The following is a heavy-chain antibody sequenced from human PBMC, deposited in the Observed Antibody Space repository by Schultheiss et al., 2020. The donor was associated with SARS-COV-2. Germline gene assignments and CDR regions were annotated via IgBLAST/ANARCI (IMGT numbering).Heavy chain of an antibody. D-gene: IGHD3-16*01. CDR1: GFTFGDYA. J-gene: IGHJ4*02. Sequence: GGSLRLSCTASGFTFGDYAMSWVRQAPGKGLEWVGFIRSKAYGGTTEYAASVKGRFTISRDDSKSIAYLQMNSLKTEDTAVYYCASWGPTARWGQGTLVTVSS. V-gene: IGHV3-49*04. CDR3: ASWGPTAR. CDR2: IRSKAYGGTT.